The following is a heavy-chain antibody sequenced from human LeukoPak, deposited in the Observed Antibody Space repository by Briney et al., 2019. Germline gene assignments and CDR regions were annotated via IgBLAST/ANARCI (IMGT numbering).Heavy chain of an antibody. CDR3: ARGGYDSSGYYYVDYFDY. D-gene: IGHD3-22*01. V-gene: IGHV1-8*03. CDR1: GYTFTSYD. CDR2: MNPNSGNT. Sequence: ASVKVSCKASGYTFTSYDINWVRQATGQGLEWMGWMNPNSGNTGYAQKFQGRVTITRNTSISTAYMELSSLRSEDTAVYYCARGGYDSSGYYYVDYFDYWGQGTLVTVSS. J-gene: IGHJ4*02.